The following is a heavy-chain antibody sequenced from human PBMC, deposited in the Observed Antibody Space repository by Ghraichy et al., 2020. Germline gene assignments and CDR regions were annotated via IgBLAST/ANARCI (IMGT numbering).Heavy chain of an antibody. J-gene: IGHJ4*02. D-gene: IGHD3-10*01. CDR2: INHSGST. CDR1: GGSFSGYY. V-gene: IGHV4-34*01. CDR3: ARGNYYGSGSYYRGHYFDY. Sequence: SETLSLTCAVYGGSFSGYYWSWIRQPPGKGLEWIGEINHSGSTNYNPSLKSRVTISVDTSKNQFSLKLSSVTAADTAVYYCARGNYYGSGSYYRGHYFDYWGQGTLVTVSS.